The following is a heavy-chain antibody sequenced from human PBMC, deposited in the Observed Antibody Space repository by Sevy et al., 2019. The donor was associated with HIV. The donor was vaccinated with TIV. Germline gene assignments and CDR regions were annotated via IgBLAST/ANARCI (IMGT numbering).Heavy chain of an antibody. CDR2: IYTSGST. J-gene: IGHJ6*02. CDR1: GGSISSGSYY. Sequence: SDTLSLTCTVSGGSISSGSYYWSWIRQPAGKGLEWIGRIYTSGSTNYNPSLKSRVTMSVDTSKNQFSLKLSSVTAADTAVYYCARDGFDWWGKYYYYYGMDVWGQGTTVTVSS. CDR3: ARDGFDWWGKYYYYYGMDV. D-gene: IGHD3-9*01. V-gene: IGHV4-61*02.